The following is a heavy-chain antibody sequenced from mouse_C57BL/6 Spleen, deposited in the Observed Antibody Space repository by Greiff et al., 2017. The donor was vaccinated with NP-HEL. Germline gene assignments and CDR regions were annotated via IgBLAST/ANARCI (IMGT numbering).Heavy chain of an antibody. CDR1: GYTFTSYW. D-gene: IGHD3-1*01. V-gene: IGHV1-64*01. CDR2: IHPNSGST. CDR3: ARGLLLLYYAMDY. J-gene: IGHJ4*01. Sequence: QVQLQQPGAELVKPGASVKLSCKASGYTFTSYWMHWVKQRPGQGLEWIGMIHPNSGSTNYNEKFKSKATLTVDKSSSTAYMQLSRLTSEDSAVYYCARGLLLLYYAMDYWGQGTSVTVSS.